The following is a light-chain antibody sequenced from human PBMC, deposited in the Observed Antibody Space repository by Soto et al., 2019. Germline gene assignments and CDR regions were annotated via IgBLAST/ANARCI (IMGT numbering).Light chain of an antibody. CDR3: LQYGSSPRT. CDR1: QSVSSSF. V-gene: IGKV3-20*01. Sequence: EIVLTQSPGTLSLSPGERATLSCRASQSVSSSFLAWYQQTPGQAPRLLIYGASSRATGIPDRFSGSGSGTDFTLTISRREPEDFAVYYCLQYGSSPRTFGQGTQVEIK. J-gene: IGKJ1*01. CDR2: GAS.